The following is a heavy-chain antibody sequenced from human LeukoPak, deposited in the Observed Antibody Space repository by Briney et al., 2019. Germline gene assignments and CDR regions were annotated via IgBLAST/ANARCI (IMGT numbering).Heavy chain of an antibody. J-gene: IGHJ4*02. CDR1: GGSVSSGSYY. Sequence: PSETLSLTCTVSGGSVSSGSYYWSWIRQPPGKGLEWIGYIYYSGSTNYNPSLKSRVTISVDTSKYQFSLKLSSVTAADTAVYYCATSSSWGLYYFDYWGQGTLVTVSS. CDR3: ATSSSWGLYYFDY. CDR2: IYYSGST. V-gene: IGHV4-61*01. D-gene: IGHD6-13*01.